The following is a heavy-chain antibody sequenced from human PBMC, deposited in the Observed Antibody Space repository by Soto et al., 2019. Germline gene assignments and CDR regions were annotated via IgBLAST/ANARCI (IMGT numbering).Heavy chain of an antibody. J-gene: IGHJ4*02. CDR2: IMYDGSNQ. V-gene: IGHV3-33*01. CDR3: ARDNDGYFDT. D-gene: IGHD2-8*01. CDR1: GFTFSNFG. Sequence: GGCLRLSCAASGFTFSNFGMHWVRQVPGKGLAWVALIMYDGSNQYYADSVKGRFTISRDDSNSTLYLHMNNLRVEDTAVYYCARDNDGYFDTWGQGSLVTVSS.